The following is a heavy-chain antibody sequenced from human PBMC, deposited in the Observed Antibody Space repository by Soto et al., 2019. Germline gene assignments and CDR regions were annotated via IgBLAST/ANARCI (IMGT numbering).Heavy chain of an antibody. Sequence: GASVKVSCKASGYTFTGYYMHWVRQAPGQGLEWMGWINPNSGGTNYAQKFQGRVTMTRDTSISTAYMELSRLRSDDTAVYYCARVGLTDCSSTSCYTVFDYWGQGTLVTVSS. CDR1: GYTFTGYY. D-gene: IGHD2-2*02. J-gene: IGHJ4*02. CDR2: INPNSGGT. CDR3: ARVGLTDCSSTSCYTVFDY. V-gene: IGHV1-2*02.